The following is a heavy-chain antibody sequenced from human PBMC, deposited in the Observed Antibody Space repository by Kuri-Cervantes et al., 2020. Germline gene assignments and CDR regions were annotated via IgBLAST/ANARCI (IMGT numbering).Heavy chain of an antibody. CDR2: ISGSGGST. J-gene: IGHJ4*02. CDR1: GFTFSSYA. CDR3: ARVARLIQPDGDY. V-gene: IGHV3-23*01. Sequence: LSLTCAASGFTFSSYAMSWVRQAPGKGLEWVSAISGSGGSTYYADSVKGRFTISRDNAKNSLYLQMNSLRAEDTAVYYCARVARLIQPDGDYWGQGTLVTVSS. D-gene: IGHD5-18*01.